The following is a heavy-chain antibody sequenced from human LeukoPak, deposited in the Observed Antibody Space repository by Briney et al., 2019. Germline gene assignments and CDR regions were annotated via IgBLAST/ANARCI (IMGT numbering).Heavy chain of an antibody. J-gene: IGHJ2*01. V-gene: IGHV4-31*03. Sequence: SQTLSLTCTVSGGSISSGGYDWSWIRQHPGKGLEWSGYIYYSGSTYYNPSLKSRVTISVDTSKNQFSLNLSYVTAADTAVYYCASLRTPVTFPYWYFDLWGRGTLVTVSS. CDR2: IYYSGST. CDR1: GGSISSGGYD. D-gene: IGHD4-17*01. CDR3: ASLRTPVTFPYWYFDL.